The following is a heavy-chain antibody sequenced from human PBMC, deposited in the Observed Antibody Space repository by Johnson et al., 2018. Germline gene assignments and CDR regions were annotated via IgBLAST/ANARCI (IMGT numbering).Heavy chain of an antibody. D-gene: IGHD4-23*01. CDR3: ERTTTVVTLDALDI. V-gene: IGHV4-39*01. J-gene: IGHJ3*02. CDR2: IYYSGST. Sequence: QVQLQESGPGLVKPSETLSLTCTVSGGSISSSSYYWGWIRQPPGKGLEWIGSIYYSGSTYYNPSLKSRVTISVDTSKNQFSLKLSPVTAADTAVYYCERTTTVVTLDALDIWGQVTMVTVSS. CDR1: GGSISSSSYY.